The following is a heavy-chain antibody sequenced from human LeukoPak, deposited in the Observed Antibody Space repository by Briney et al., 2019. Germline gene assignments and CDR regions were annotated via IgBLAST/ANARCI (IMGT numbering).Heavy chain of an antibody. J-gene: IGHJ4*02. CDR3: ARLGQLVSYYFDY. Sequence: SETLSLTCAVYGGSFSGYYWSWIRQPPGKGLEWIGEINHSGSTNYNPSLKSRVTISVDTSKNQFSLKLSSVTAADTAVYYCARLGQLVSYYFDYWGQGTLVTVSS. CDR1: GGSFSGYY. D-gene: IGHD6-6*01. V-gene: IGHV4-34*01. CDR2: INHSGST.